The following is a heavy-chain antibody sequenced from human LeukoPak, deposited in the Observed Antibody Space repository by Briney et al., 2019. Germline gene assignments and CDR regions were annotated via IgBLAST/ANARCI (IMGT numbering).Heavy chain of an antibody. J-gene: IGHJ3*02. Sequence: GGSLRLSCAASGFTFRSYWMTWVRQYPGKGLEWVANIKQNGSETYYADSVKGRFTISRDNAKRSLYLQMNSLRAEDTAVYYCARDGELGSPADAFDIWGQGTMVTVSS. CDR2: IKQNGSET. CDR3: ARDGELGSPADAFDI. D-gene: IGHD1-26*01. V-gene: IGHV3-7*01. CDR1: GFTFRSYW.